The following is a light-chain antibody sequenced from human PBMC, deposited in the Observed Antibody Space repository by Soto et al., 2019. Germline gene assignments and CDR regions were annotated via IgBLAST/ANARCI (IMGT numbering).Light chain of an antibody. J-gene: IGKJ4*01. CDR1: PGINNF. V-gene: IGKV1-16*02. CDR2: GAS. CDR3: QQYHSYPVT. Sequence: DIQMTQSPSSLSASVGDTVTITCRASPGINNFLAWFQQKPGKAPKSLIYGASSLQSGVPSKFSGSGSDTGFTLTISSLQPEDSATYFCQQYHSYPVTFGGGTKVEIK.